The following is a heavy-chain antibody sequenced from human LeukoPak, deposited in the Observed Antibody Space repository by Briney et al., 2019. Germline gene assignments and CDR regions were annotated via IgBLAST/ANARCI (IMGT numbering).Heavy chain of an antibody. D-gene: IGHD5-24*01. V-gene: IGHV4-59*01. CDR2: IYYSGST. CDR3: ARQRRQLRDFDI. Sequence: SETLSLTCTVSGGSISSYYWSWIRQPPGKGLEWIGYIYYSGSTNYNPSLKSRVTISVDTSKNQFSLKLSSVTPADTAVYYCARQRRQLRDFDIWGQGTMVTVSS. CDR1: GGSISSYY. J-gene: IGHJ3*02.